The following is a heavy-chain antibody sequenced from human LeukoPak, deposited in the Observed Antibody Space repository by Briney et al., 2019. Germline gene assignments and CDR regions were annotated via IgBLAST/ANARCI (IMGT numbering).Heavy chain of an antibody. CDR2: ISGSGGST. J-gene: IGHJ4*02. D-gene: IGHD3-22*01. CDR1: GFTFSSYA. Sequence: PGGSPRLSCAASGFTFSSYAMSWVRQAPGKGLEWVSAISGSGGSTYYADSVKGRFTISRDNSKNTLYLQMNSLRAADTAVYYCANLQRDDSSGYYYSYWGQGTLVTVSS. V-gene: IGHV3-23*01. CDR3: ANLQRDDSSGYYYSY.